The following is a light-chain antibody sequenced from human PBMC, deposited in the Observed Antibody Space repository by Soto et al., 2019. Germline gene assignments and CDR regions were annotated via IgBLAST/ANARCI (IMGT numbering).Light chain of an antibody. Sequence: QSVLTQPASVSGSPGRSIAISCTGTSSDVGGYDYVSWYQQQPDKAPKLMIYEVTKRPSGVSNRFSGSKSGNTASLTISGLQSEDEADCYCSSHTTGSTRVFGTGTKVTVL. CDR3: SSHTTGSTRV. CDR1: SSDVGGYDY. J-gene: IGLJ1*01. V-gene: IGLV2-14*01. CDR2: EVT.